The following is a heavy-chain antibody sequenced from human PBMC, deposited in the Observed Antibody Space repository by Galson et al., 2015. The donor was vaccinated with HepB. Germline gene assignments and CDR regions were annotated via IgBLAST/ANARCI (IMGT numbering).Heavy chain of an antibody. CDR1: GGILSNYG. CDR2: IIPMFGTS. J-gene: IGHJ3*02. CDR3: ARDPRLYKKISGGSALDM. V-gene: IGHV1-69*13. D-gene: IGHD2-15*01. Sequence: SVKVSCKVSGGILSNYGIDWVRQAPGQGLEWMGRIIPMFGTSEYAQILQGRVTITADQSTNTAYMELTSLRSEDTAVYYCARDPRLYKKISGGSALDMWGQGTMVTVSS.